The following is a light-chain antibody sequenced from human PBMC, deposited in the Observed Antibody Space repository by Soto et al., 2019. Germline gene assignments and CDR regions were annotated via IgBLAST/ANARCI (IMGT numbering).Light chain of an antibody. CDR1: NIGSKI. CDR2: DDD. V-gene: IGLV3-21*02. Sequence: SYVLTQPPSVSGAPGQTATITCGGDNIGSKIVHWYQHNPGQAPVLVVHDDDDRPSGIPERFSGSTSGQTATLTISRVEAGDEADYYCQVWVGSSERIFGGGTKLTVL. CDR3: QVWVGSSERI. J-gene: IGLJ2*01.